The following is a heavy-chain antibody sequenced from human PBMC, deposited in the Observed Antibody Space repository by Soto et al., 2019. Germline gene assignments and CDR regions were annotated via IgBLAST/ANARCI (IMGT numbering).Heavy chain of an antibody. CDR1: GFTVSSNF. CDR2: IYSGGST. V-gene: IGHV3-53*01. D-gene: IGHD2-2*03. J-gene: IGHJ4*02. Sequence: EVQLVESGGGLIQPGGSLRLSCVASGFTVSSNFMTWVRQAPGKGLEWVSVIYSGGSTYYADSVKGRFTISRDKSKNTLYPQMNSLRAEDTAVYYCARLDWILYIFDYWGQGTLVTVSS. CDR3: ARLDWILYIFDY.